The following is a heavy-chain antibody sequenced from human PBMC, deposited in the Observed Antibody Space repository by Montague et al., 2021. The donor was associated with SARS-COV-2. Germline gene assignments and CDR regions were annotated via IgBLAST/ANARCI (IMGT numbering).Heavy chain of an antibody. V-gene: IGHV3-21*01. Sequence: SLRLSCAASGFTFSYYGINWVRQAPGKGLEWVSSISSSSSYIYYADSVKGRFTISRDNAKNSLYLQMNSLRAEDTAVYYCARDRGSIYCGGDCYTPYFDYWGQGTLVTVSS. CDR2: ISSSSSYI. J-gene: IGHJ4*02. CDR1: GFTFSYYG. D-gene: IGHD2-21*02. CDR3: ARDRGSIYCGGDCYTPYFDY.